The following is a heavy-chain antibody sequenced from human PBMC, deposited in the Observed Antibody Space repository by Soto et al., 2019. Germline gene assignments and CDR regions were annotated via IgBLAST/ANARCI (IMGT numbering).Heavy chain of an antibody. CDR3: ARDSGPTGTDYYYYGMDV. V-gene: IGHV4-38-2*02. CDR1: GYSISSGYY. D-gene: IGHD1-1*01. Sequence: SETLSLTCAVSGYSISSGYYWGWIRQPPGKGLEWIGSIYHSGSTYYNPSLKSRVTISVDTSKNQFSLKLSSVTAADTAVYYCARDSGPTGTDYYYYGMDVWGQGTTVT. J-gene: IGHJ6*02. CDR2: IYHSGST.